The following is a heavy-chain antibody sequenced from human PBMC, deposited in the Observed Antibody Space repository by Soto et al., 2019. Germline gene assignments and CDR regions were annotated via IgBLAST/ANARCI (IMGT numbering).Heavy chain of an antibody. J-gene: IGHJ3*02. D-gene: IGHD2-21*01. CDR1: GGSISSGGNS. CDR2: IYHSGST. Sequence: PSETLSLTCAVSGGSISSGGNSWSWIRQPPGKGLEWIGYIYHSGSTYYKPSLKSRVTISVDRSKNQFSLNLSSVTAADTAVYYCARSGVVVNAFDIWGQGTLVTVSS. V-gene: IGHV4-30-2*01. CDR3: ARSGVVVNAFDI.